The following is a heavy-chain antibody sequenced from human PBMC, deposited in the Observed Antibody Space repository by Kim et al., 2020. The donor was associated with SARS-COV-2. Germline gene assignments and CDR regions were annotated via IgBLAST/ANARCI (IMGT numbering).Heavy chain of an antibody. J-gene: IGHJ4*02. Sequence: ASVKVSCKASGYTFTGYYMHWVRQAPGQGLEWMGRINPNSGGTNYAQKFQGRVTMTRDTSISTAYMELSRLRSDDTAVYYCARGDSSWNYVSLVYWGQGTLVTVSS. CDR2: INPNSGGT. V-gene: IGHV1-2*06. D-gene: IGHD1-7*01. CDR1: GYTFTGYY. CDR3: ARGDSSWNYVSLVY.